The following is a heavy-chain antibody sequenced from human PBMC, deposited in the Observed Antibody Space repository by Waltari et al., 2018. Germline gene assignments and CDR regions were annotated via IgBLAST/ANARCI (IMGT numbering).Heavy chain of an antibody. D-gene: IGHD5-12*01. Sequence: QLQLPESGPGLVKPSETLSLTCSVSVVSITTNRHSWGWIRQPPGQGLEWIGTISYNGATYSSPSLRSRVTIFRDTSKNQLSLKLGSVTAADTAFYYCATYIGASLGTAAFDVWGQDTMVTVSS. J-gene: IGHJ3*01. V-gene: IGHV4-39*01. CDR1: VVSITTNRHS. CDR2: ISYNGAT. CDR3: ATYIGASLGTAAFDV.